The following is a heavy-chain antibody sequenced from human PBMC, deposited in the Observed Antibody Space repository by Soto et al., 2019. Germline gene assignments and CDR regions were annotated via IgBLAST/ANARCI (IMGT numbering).Heavy chain of an antibody. Sequence: GESLKISCKGSGYRFAGYCITWVRQKPVKGLEWMGRIDPSDSHTYYSPSFRGHVTISATRSIMTVFLQWSSLRASDTAMYYCARRIYDSATGPNFQYYFESWGQGNPVTVSS. J-gene: IGHJ4*02. D-gene: IGHD2-15*01. CDR2: IDPSDSHT. CDR1: GYRFAGYC. CDR3: ARRIYDSATGPNFQYYFES. V-gene: IGHV5-10-1*01.